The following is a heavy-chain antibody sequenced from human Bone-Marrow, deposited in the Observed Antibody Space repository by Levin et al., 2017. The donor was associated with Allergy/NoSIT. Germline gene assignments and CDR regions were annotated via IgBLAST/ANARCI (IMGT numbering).Heavy chain of an antibody. CDR2: VSWDGGST. J-gene: IGHJ4*02. CDR1: GFSFDDYA. Sequence: GGSLRLSCVASGFSFDDYAMHWVRQAPGKGLEWVSLVSWDGGSTYYADSVKGRFSISRDNSKNSLYLHMNSLRPEDTALYYCAKAMEASSLFDSWGQGTLVTVSS. D-gene: IGHD6-6*01. V-gene: IGHV3-43D*03. CDR3: AKAMEASSLFDS.